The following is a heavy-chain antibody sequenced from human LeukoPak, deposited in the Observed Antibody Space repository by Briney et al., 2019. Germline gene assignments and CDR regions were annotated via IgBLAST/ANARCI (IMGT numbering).Heavy chain of an antibody. D-gene: IGHD3-10*01. V-gene: IGHV3-23*01. CDR1: GFTFSTYV. CDR2: ISGSGGST. J-gene: IGHJ4*02. CDR3: ARDKPSGNYLFDY. Sequence: PGGSLRLSCAASGFTFSTYVMSWVRQAPGKGLEWVSAISGSGGSTYYADSVKGRFTISRDNSKNTLYLQMKSLRDEDTAVYYCARDKPSGNYLFDYWGQGTLVTVSS.